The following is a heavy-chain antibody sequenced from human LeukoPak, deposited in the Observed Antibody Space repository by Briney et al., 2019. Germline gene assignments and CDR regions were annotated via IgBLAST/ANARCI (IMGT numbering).Heavy chain of an antibody. CDR2: TYYRSTWYN. CDR1: GDSVSSNSVT. CDR3: ARDVDTAIIDY. J-gene: IGHJ4*02. D-gene: IGHD5-18*01. Sequence: SQTLSLTCAISGDSVSSNSVTWNWIRQSPSRGLEWLGRTYYRSTWYNDYAVSVRGRITVNPDTSKNQFSLQLNSVTPEDTAVYYCARDVDTAIIDYWGQGTLVTVSS. V-gene: IGHV6-1*01.